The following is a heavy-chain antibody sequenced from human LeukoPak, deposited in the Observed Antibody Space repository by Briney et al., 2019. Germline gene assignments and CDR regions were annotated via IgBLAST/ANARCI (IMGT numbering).Heavy chain of an antibody. CDR2: INHSGTT. Sequence: SETLSLTCAVYGGSFSGYYWTWIRQPPGKGLEWNGEINHSGTTNYNPSLKSRVTISVDTSKNQFSLKLSSVTAADTAVYYCARGGDCSGGSCSYYWYFDLWGRGTLVTVSS. J-gene: IGHJ2*01. V-gene: IGHV4-34*01. CDR3: ARGGDCSGGSCSYYWYFDL. CDR1: GGSFSGYY. D-gene: IGHD2-15*01.